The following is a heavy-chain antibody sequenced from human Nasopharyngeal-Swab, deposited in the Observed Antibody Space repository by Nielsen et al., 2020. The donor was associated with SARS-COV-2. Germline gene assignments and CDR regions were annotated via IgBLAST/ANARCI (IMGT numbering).Heavy chain of an antibody. Sequence: GESLKISCIGFGYSFANHWIGWVRQKPGKGPEWMGSIYPGNSDTRYSPAFHGRVIISADKSINAAYLQWTSLRASDTAVYYCARRAARDGYNYEVDPWGQGTRVTVSS. J-gene: IGHJ5*02. D-gene: IGHD5-24*01. V-gene: IGHV5-51*01. CDR3: ARRAARDGYNYEVDP. CDR2: IYPGNSDT. CDR1: GYSFANHW.